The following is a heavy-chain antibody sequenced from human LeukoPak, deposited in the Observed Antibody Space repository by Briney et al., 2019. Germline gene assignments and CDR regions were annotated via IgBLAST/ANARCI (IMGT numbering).Heavy chain of an antibody. Sequence: SETLSLTCAVYGGSLSGYYWSWIRQPPGKGLEWIGEINHSGSTNYNPPLKSRVTISVVTSKNQYSLKLSSVTAADTAVYYCARGRYYDFWSGYFYYYYYYMDVWGKGTTVTVSS. J-gene: IGHJ6*03. CDR3: ARGRYYDFWSGYFYYYYYYMDV. V-gene: IGHV4-34*01. CDR1: GGSLSGYY. D-gene: IGHD3-3*01. CDR2: INHSGST.